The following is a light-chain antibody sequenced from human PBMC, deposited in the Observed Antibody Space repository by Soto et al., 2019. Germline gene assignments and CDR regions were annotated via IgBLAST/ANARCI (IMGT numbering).Light chain of an antibody. J-gene: IGKJ1*01. CDR3: QQRSNWPVT. V-gene: IGKV3-11*01. CDR2: DAS. CDR1: QSVSSY. Sequence: EIVLTQSPGTLSLSPGERATLSCRASQSVSSYLAWYQQKPGQAPRLLIYDASTRATGISARFSGSGSGTDFTLTISSLEPEDFAVYNCQQRSNWPVTFGQGTKVEVK.